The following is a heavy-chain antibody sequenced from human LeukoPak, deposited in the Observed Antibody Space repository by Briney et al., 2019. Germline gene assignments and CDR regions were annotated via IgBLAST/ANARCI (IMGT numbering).Heavy chain of an antibody. J-gene: IGHJ4*02. D-gene: IGHD5-18*01. V-gene: IGHV4-39*01. CDR3: ARSRGYSYGYPLFDY. Sequence: PSETLFLTCTVSGGSISSSSYYWGWIRQPPGKGLEWIGSIYYSGSTYYNPSLKSRVTISVDTSKNQFSLKLSSVTAADTAVYYCARSRGYSYGYPLFDYWGQGTLVTVSS. CDR1: GGSISSSSYY. CDR2: IYYSGST.